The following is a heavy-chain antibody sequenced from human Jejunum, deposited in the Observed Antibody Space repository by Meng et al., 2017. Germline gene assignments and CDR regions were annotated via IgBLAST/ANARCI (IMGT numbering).Heavy chain of an antibody. D-gene: IGHD3-10*01. CDR1: GFSFSDYY. Sequence: GDLVGAGGGLGKPGGSLRLSCAASGFSFSDYYMSWIRQAPGKGLEWVSFISGSAAIIDYADSVKGRFTISRDNAQKSLYLQMNSLRAEDTAVYYCARNYGPGNYYLDYWGQGTLVTVSS. CDR2: ISGSAAII. J-gene: IGHJ4*02. CDR3: ARNYGPGNYYLDY. V-gene: IGHV3-11*01.